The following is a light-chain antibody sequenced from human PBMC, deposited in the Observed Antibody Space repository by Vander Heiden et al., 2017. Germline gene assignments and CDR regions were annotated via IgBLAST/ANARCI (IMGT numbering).Light chain of an antibody. Sequence: IVSPQSPGTLSLSPGERATLSCRASQSVSSSYLAWYQQKPGQAPRLLIYGASSRATGIPDRFSGSGSGTDVTLTISRLEPEDFAVYYCQQYGSSPPITFGQGTRLEIK. CDR1: QSVSSSY. V-gene: IGKV3-20*01. CDR3: QQYGSSPPIT. J-gene: IGKJ5*01. CDR2: GAS.